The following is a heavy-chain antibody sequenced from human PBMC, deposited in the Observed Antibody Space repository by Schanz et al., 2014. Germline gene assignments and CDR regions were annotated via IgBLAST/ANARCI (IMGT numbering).Heavy chain of an antibody. Sequence: QVQLQESGPGLVKPSQTLSLTCTVSGGSVSSGGDYWSWIRQHPGKGLEWIGFISYSGSTYYNPSLKSRVTISVDTSKNQFSLKLSSVTAADTAVYYCARSAGRDFWSGYYTRFDYWGQGTLVTVSS. CDR3: ARSAGRDFWSGYYTRFDY. D-gene: IGHD3-3*01. J-gene: IGHJ4*02. V-gene: IGHV4-31*03. CDR2: ISYSGST. CDR1: GGSVSSGGDY.